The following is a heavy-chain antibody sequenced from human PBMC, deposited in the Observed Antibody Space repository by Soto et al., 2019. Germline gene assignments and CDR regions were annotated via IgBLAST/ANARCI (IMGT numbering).Heavy chain of an antibody. CDR2: ISSGSSHT. J-gene: IGHJ4*02. Sequence: GGSLRLSCAASGFTFSDYYMSWIRQAPGKGLEWVSYISSGSSHTNYADSVKGRFTISRDASENILYLQMNSLRVDDTALYYCTRETVAGITGLDYWGPGTLVTVSS. D-gene: IGHD1-20*01. V-gene: IGHV3-11*05. CDR1: GFTFSDYY. CDR3: TRETVAGITGLDY.